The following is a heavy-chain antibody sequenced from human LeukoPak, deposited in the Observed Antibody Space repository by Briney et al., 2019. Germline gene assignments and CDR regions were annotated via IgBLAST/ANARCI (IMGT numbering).Heavy chain of an antibody. CDR1: GGSISSYY. J-gene: IGHJ4*02. CDR2: IYTSGST. Sequence: SETLSLTCTVYGGSISSYYWSWIRQPPGKGLEWIGYIYTSGSTNYNPSLKSRVTISVDTSKNQFSLKLSSVTAADTAVYYCARHHNYHFFDYWGQGTLVTVSS. V-gene: IGHV4-4*09. D-gene: IGHD5-24*01. CDR3: ARHHNYHFFDY.